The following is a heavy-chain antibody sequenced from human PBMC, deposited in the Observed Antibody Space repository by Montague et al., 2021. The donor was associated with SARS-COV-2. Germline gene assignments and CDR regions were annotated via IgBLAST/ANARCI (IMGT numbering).Heavy chain of an antibody. CDR3: ARMGWLRGWFDP. CDR2: IYTSGST. Sequence: TLSLTCTVSGGSISSGSYYWSWIRQPAGKGLEWIGRIYTSGSTNYNPSLKSRDTISVDTSKNQFSLKLSSVAAADTAVYYCARMGWLRGWFDPWGQGTLVTVSS. J-gene: IGHJ5*02. CDR1: GGSISSGSYY. V-gene: IGHV4-61*02. D-gene: IGHD5-12*01.